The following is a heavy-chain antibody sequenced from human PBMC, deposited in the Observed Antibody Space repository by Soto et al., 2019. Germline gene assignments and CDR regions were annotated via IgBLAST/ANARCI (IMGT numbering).Heavy chain of an antibody. J-gene: IGHJ4*02. Sequence: QVELVQSGAEVKKPGASVKVSCKASGYTLTTYVVHWVRQAPGQRLEWVGWIDAGNGNTKYSQKFQGRVTITTDTSASTAYMELSSLRSEDTAVYYCAREGSTYGSTFGYWGQGTLVTVSS. CDR3: AREGSTYGSTFGY. V-gene: IGHV1-3*01. CDR2: IDAGNGNT. CDR1: GYTLTTYV. D-gene: IGHD3-10*01.